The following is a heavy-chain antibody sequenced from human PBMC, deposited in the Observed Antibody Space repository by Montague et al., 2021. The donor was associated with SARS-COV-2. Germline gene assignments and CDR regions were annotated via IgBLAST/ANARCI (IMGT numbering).Heavy chain of an antibody. J-gene: IGHJ4*02. CDR2: IVNNGRKS. V-gene: IGHV3-23*01. Sequence: SLRLSCAASGFTFSGYAMSWVRQAPGKGLEWVSGIVNNGRKSSYADSVKGRFVISRDNSDKMVYLQLNSLRAEDTAIYYCAKETAAIGNPLFDSWGQGTLITVSS. D-gene: IGHD4-23*01. CDR1: GFTFSGYA. CDR3: AKETAAIGNPLFDS.